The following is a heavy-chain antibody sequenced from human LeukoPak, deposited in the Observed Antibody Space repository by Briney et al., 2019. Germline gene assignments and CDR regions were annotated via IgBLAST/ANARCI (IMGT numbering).Heavy chain of an antibody. D-gene: IGHD5-24*01. J-gene: IGHJ4*02. CDR2: ISGDGVSS. Sequence: PGGSLRLSCAASGFMFDDYAMHWVRQVPGRGLEWVSLISGDGVSSFYADSVKGRFTISRDNNNSSLSLLMRRLTTEDTAFYYCVRVQFSHTSNYFDNWGQGILVTVSS. CDR1: GFMFDDYA. CDR3: VRVQFSHTSNYFDN. V-gene: IGHV3-43*02.